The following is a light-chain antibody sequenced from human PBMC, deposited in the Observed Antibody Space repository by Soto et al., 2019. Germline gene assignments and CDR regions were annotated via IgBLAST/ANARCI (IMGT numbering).Light chain of an antibody. Sequence: QSALTQPPSASGSPGQSVTISCTGTSSDVGGYNFVSWYQQHPGKAPKLMIYDVSKRPSGVPDRFSGSKSGNTASLTVSGLQVEDEADYYCSSYAGSNNVYVFGIGT. J-gene: IGLJ1*01. CDR2: DVS. CDR1: SSDVGGYNF. V-gene: IGLV2-8*01. CDR3: SSYAGSNNVYV.